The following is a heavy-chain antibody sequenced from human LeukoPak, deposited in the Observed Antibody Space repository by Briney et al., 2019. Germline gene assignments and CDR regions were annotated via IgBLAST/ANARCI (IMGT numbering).Heavy chain of an antibody. D-gene: IGHD2-2*01. J-gene: IGHJ3*02. CDR3: ARRQCSSISCYYAFDI. V-gene: IGHV3-7*01. CDR2: IKQDGSEK. Sequence: GGSLRLSCAASGFTFSSYWMSWVRQAPGKGLEWVANIKQDGSEKYYVDSLKGRFTISGDNAKNSLYLQMNSLGAEDTAVYYCARRQCSSISCYYAFDIWGQGTMVTVSS. CDR1: GFTFSSYW.